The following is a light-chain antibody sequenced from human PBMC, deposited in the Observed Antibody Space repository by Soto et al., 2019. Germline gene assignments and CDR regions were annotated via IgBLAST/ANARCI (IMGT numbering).Light chain of an antibody. J-gene: IGKJ1*01. CDR2: GAS. CDR3: QQSNNWPPFT. CDR1: HSVSSN. V-gene: IGKV3-15*01. Sequence: EIVMTQSPATLYLSPGERATLSCRASHSVSSNLAWYQQKPGQAPRLLSYGASTRATGIQARFSGSGSGTQFTLTPRSLQCQDFAVYYWQQSNNWPPFTFGQGTKVEI.